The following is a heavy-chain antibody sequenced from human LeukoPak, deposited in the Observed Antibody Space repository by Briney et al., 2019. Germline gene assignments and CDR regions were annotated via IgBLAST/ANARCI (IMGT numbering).Heavy chain of an antibody. CDR2: ISYIGST. CDR3: ARDLVTVTKGFDI. J-gene: IGHJ3*02. CDR1: GDSFSSHY. V-gene: IGHV4-59*11. Sequence: PSETLSLACVVSGDSFSSHYWTWIRQSPGKGLEWIGYISYIGSTNYNPSLKSRVTILIDTSKNQFSLKLRSVTAADTAVYYCARDLVTVTKGFDIWGQGTMVSVSS. D-gene: IGHD4-17*01.